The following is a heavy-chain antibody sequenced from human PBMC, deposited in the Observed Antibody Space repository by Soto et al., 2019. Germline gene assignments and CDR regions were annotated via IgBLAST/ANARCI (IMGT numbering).Heavy chain of an antibody. J-gene: IGHJ6*03. CDR1: GGSISSYY. CDR2: IYYSGST. D-gene: IGHD3-10*01. Sequence: QVQLQESGPGLVKPSETLSLTCTVSGGSISSYYWSWIRQPPGKGLEWIGYIYYSGSTNYNPSLKSRVTISVDTSKNQFSLKLSSVTAADTAVYYCARQVGSGKESYYLDVWGKGTTVTVSS. CDR3: ARQVGSGKESYYLDV. V-gene: IGHV4-59*08.